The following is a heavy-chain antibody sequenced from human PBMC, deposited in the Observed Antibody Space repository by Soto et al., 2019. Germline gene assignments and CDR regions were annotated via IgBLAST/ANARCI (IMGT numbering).Heavy chain of an antibody. D-gene: IGHD6-6*01. Sequence: DVQLVDSGGGLVQPGRSLRLSWAASGFTFDDYALHWVRQAPGKGLEWVSGISWNSGTIGYADSVRGRFTISRDNAKNALYLQMNSVRAEDTALYYCAKGLYSSLSSTFDYWGQGTLVTVSS. CDR1: GFTFDDYA. CDR3: AKGLYSSLSSTFDY. V-gene: IGHV3-9*01. J-gene: IGHJ4*01. CDR2: ISWNSGTI.